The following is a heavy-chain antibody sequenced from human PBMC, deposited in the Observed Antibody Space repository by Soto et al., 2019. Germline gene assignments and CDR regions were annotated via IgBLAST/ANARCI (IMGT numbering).Heavy chain of an antibody. CDR1: GFTFSSYA. J-gene: IGHJ4*02. CDR3: ARDYSSSRAFDY. V-gene: IGHV3-30-3*01. D-gene: IGHD6-6*01. Sequence: QVQLVESGGGVVQPGRSLRLSCAASGFTFSSYAMHWVRQAPGKGLEWVAVISYDGSNKYYADSVKGRFTISRDNSKNTLYLQMNSLRAEDTAVYYCARDYSSSRAFDYWGQGTLVTVSS. CDR2: ISYDGSNK.